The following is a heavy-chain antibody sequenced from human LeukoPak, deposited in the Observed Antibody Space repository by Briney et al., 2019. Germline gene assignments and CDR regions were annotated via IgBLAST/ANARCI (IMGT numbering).Heavy chain of an antibody. CDR1: GASFGCSTYY. CDR2: IYYSGST. CDR3: ARHAGGISATCTRPFDY. D-gene: IGHD6-13*01. Sequence: PSETLSLTCTVSGASFGCSTYYWGWIRQPPGKGLEWIGSIYYSGSTYYNPSLKSRVTMSVDTSKNQFSLKLSSVTAADTAVYYCARHAGGISATCTRPFDYWGQGTLVTVSS. V-gene: IGHV4-39*01. J-gene: IGHJ4*02.